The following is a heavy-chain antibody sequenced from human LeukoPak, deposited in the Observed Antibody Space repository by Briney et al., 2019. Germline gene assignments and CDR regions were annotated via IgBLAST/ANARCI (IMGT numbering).Heavy chain of an antibody. V-gene: IGHV3-48*02. J-gene: IGHJ4*02. CDR2: ISSSGSTI. CDR1: GFTFSTYS. CDR3: ARINYDIPAY. D-gene: IGHD3-9*01. Sequence: PGGSLRLSCAASGFTFSTYSMNWVRQAPGKGLEWVSYISSSGSTIYYADSVKDRFTISRDNAKNSLYLQMNSLRDEDTAVYYCARINYDIPAYWGQGTLVTVSS.